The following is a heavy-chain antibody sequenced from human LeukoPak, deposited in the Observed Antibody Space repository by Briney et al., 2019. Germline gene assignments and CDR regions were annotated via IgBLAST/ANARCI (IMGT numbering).Heavy chain of an antibody. D-gene: IGHD4-17*01. CDR2: IYYSGSA. J-gene: IGHJ3*02. Sequence: SETLSLTSTVSGGSISSYYWSWIRQPPGKGLEWIGYIYYSGSANYNPSLKSRVTISVDTSKNQFSLKLSSVTAADTAVYYCAREDYGPFDIWGQGTMVTVSS. CDR3: AREDYGPFDI. V-gene: IGHV4-59*01. CDR1: GGSISSYY.